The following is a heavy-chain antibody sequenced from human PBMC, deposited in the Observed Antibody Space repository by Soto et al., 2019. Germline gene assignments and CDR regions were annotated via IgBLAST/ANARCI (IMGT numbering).Heavy chain of an antibody. V-gene: IGHV4-34*01. CDR3: AREAAADINWFDP. Sequence: QVQLQQWGAGLLKPSETLSLTCAVYGGSFSGYYWSWIRQPPGKGLEWIGEINHSGSTNYNPSLKSRVTISVDTSKNQFSLTLSSVTAADTAVYYCAREAAADINWFDPWGQGTLVTVSS. J-gene: IGHJ5*02. D-gene: IGHD6-13*01. CDR1: GGSFSGYY. CDR2: INHSGST.